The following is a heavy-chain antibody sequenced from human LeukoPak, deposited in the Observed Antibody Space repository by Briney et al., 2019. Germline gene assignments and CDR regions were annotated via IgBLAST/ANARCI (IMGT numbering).Heavy chain of an antibody. V-gene: IGHV3-33*03. D-gene: IGHD6-19*01. Sequence: GSLRLSCAASGFTFSSYGMHWVRQAPGKGLEWVAVIWYDGSSKYYADSVKGRFTISRDNAKNTLYLQMNSLRAEDTAVYYCARGGIQVSGIDEFDYWGQGTLVTVSS. CDR2: IWYDGSSK. J-gene: IGHJ4*02. CDR3: ARGGIQVSGIDEFDY. CDR1: GFTFSSYG.